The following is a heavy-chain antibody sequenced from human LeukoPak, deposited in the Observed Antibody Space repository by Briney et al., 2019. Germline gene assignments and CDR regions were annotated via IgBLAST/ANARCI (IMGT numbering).Heavy chain of an antibody. CDR1: VGSISSGSYY. V-gene: IGHV4-61*02. J-gene: IGHJ5*02. CDR2: IYTSGST. CDR3: ARDRGDWLSWANWFDP. Sequence: SETLSLTCTVSVGSISSGSYYWSWIRQPAGKGLEWIGRIYTSGSTNYNPSLKSRVTISVDTSKNQFSLKLSSVTAADTAVYYCARDRGDWLSWANWFDPWGQGTLVTVSS. D-gene: IGHD3-9*01.